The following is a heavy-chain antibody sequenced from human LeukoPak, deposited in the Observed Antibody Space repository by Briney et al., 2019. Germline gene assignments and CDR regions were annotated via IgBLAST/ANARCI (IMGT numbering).Heavy chain of an antibody. V-gene: IGHV3-30*18. CDR3: AKASWTTKKFPGDAFDI. CDR2: ISYDGSNK. D-gene: IGHD3/OR15-3a*01. J-gene: IGHJ3*02. Sequence: GGSLRLSCAASGFTFSSYGMHWVRQAPGKGLEWVAVISYDGSNKYYADSVKGRFTISRDNSKNTLYLQMNSLRAEDTAVYYCAKASWTTKKFPGDAFDIWGQGTMVTVSS. CDR1: GFTFSSYG.